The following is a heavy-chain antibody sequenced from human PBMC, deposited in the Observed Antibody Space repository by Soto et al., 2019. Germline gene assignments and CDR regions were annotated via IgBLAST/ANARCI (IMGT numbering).Heavy chain of an antibody. CDR1: NGSVSSGTYC. Sequence: XQTLSLTCTFSNGSVSSGTYCCSWFRQPPWKGLECIGYIYYSGTTYYTPSLKSRLTMSMDRANDHFSLNLTSVTSADTAVYFCARGHYYYGMDVWGQGSTSTVTS. J-gene: IGHJ6*02. V-gene: IGHV4-30-2*01. CDR3: ARGHYYYGMDV. CDR2: IYYSGTT.